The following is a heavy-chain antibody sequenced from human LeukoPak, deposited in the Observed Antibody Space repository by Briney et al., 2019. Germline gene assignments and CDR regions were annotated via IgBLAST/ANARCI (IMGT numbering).Heavy chain of an antibody. Sequence: ASVKVSCKASGYTFTAYYMHWVRQAPGQGLEWMGWIDPNSGGTNYAQKFQGRVTMTRDTSISTAYMELSRLRSDDTAVYYCARDRVVVPAAFDYWGQGTLVTVSS. V-gene: IGHV1-2*02. CDR1: GYTFTAYY. CDR2: IDPNSGGT. D-gene: IGHD2-2*01. J-gene: IGHJ4*02. CDR3: ARDRVVVPAAFDY.